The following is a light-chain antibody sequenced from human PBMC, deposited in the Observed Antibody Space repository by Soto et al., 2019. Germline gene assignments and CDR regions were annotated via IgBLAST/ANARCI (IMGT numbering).Light chain of an antibody. CDR3: QQYDRWPLT. V-gene: IGKV3-15*01. CDR2: RAS. CDR1: ETVQTN. J-gene: IGKJ4*01. Sequence: EIVMTQSPATLSVSPGERASLSCRASETVQTNLAWYQQKPGQTPRLLIYRASTRATGLPARFSASGSGTEFTLTISSLQSEDFAIYYCQQYDRWPLTFGGGTKVEIK.